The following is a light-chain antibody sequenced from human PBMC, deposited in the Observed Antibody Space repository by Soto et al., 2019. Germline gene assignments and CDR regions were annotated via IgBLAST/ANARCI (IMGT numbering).Light chain of an antibody. CDR2: GAS. CDR3: QQYYNWRPR. CDR1: QSVSGK. V-gene: IGKV3-15*01. J-gene: IGKJ1*01. Sequence: EIVMTQSPATLSVSPGEGTTLSCRDSQSVSGKLAWYQQKPGQPPRLLIYGASNRATGVPARFSGSGSGTEFTLTISRLQSEDFEVYYCQQYYNWRPRFGQGTKVDIK.